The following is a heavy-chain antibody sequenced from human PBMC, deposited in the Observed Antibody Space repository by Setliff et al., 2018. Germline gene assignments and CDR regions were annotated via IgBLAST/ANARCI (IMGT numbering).Heavy chain of an antibody. V-gene: IGHV1-18*01. Sequence: ASVKVSCKTSGYSFINYGLSWMRQAPGQWLEWVGWISGYNGNTDYAQNLQGRVTMTIDTSTSTAYMELRSLRSDDTAVYYCARVPRLERLLPTFDSWGQGTLVTVSS. CDR1: GYSFINYG. CDR2: ISGYNGNT. D-gene: IGHD3-3*01. CDR3: ARVPRLERLLPTFDS. J-gene: IGHJ4*02.